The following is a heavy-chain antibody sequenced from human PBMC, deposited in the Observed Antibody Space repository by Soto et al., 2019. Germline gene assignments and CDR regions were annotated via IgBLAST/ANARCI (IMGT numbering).Heavy chain of an antibody. Sequence: NPSETLSLTCTVSGGSISSYYWSWIRQPPGKGLEWIGYIYYSGSTNYNPSLKSRVTISVDTSKNQFSLKLSSVTAADTAVYYCARDLGSSGWYGGFDYWGQGTLVTVSS. J-gene: IGHJ4*02. CDR3: ARDLGSSGWYGGFDY. V-gene: IGHV4-59*01. CDR1: GGSISSYY. D-gene: IGHD6-19*01. CDR2: IYYSGST.